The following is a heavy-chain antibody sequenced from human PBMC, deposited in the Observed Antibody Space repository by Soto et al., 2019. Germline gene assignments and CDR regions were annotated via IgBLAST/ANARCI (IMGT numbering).Heavy chain of an antibody. CDR2: IIPIFGTA. CDR1: GGTFSSYA. J-gene: IGHJ4*02. Sequence: SVQVSCKASGGTFSSYAISWVRQAPGQGLEWMGGIIPIFGTANYAQKFQGRVTITADESTSTAYMELSSLRSEDTAVYYCARGVVVLNYFDDWGQGTLVTLSS. D-gene: IGHD2-15*01. CDR3: ARGVVVLNYFDD. V-gene: IGHV1-69*13.